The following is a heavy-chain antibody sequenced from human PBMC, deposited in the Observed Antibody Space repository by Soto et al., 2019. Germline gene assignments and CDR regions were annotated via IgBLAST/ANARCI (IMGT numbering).Heavy chain of an antibody. CDR2: INPNGGVT. Sequence: QVQLVQSGAEVKRPGASVTVSCRSSGDTFNDYYIHWVRQAPGQGLEWMGWINPNGGVTKHAQTFQGWDSMTRDSSIRTVYMQLSRLRSDDTAVYYCARESGGATATLDYYYFCMDVWGTGTTVTVSS. CDR1: GDTFNDYY. V-gene: IGHV1-2*04. CDR3: ARESGGATATLDYYYFCMDV. J-gene: IGHJ6*03. D-gene: IGHD5-12*01.